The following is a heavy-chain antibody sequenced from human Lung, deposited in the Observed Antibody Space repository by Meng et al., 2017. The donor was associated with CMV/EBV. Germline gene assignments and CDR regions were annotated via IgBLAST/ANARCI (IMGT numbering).Heavy chain of an antibody. CDR2: INQDGSER. Sequence: ESXKISCEASGFIFSYYWMHWVRQVPGKGLEWVVNINQDGSERNYVDSVKGRFTISRDNAKNSLYLQMNSLRVEDTAIYYCTANDRERPGYYWGQGTLVTVSS. CDR1: GFIFSYYW. CDR3: TANDRERPGYY. V-gene: IGHV3-7*01. D-gene: IGHD1-1*01. J-gene: IGHJ4*02.